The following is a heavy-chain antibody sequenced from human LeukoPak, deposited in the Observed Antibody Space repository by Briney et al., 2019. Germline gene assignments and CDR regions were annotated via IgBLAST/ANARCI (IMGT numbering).Heavy chain of an antibody. CDR3: ARGYSDTLNYYYYGMDV. D-gene: IGHD4-17*01. CDR1: GYTFTSYG. Sequence: VASVKVSCKASGYTFTSYGISWVRQAPGQGLEWMGWIRAYNGNTNYAQKLQGRVTMTTDTSTSTAYMELRSLRSDDTAVYYCARGYSDTLNYYYYGMDVWGQGTTVTVSS. V-gene: IGHV1-18*01. J-gene: IGHJ6*02. CDR2: IRAYNGNT.